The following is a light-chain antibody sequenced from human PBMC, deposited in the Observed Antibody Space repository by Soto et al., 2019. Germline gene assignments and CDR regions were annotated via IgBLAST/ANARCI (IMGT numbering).Light chain of an antibody. Sequence: VLMTQTPLSLPVTPGDPASISCRSNQSLLDPDDGNVYLDWYLQKPGRSPQLLVYTVSYRASGVADRFSARGSDTDFPLKISRVEADDVGVYYCMQRLEFPHTFGGGTKLEIK. J-gene: IGKJ4*01. CDR2: TVS. V-gene: IGKV2-40*01. CDR1: QSLLDPDDGNVY. CDR3: MQRLEFPHT.